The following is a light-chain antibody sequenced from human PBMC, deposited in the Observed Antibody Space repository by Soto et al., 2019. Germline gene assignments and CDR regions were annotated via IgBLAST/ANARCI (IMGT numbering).Light chain of an antibody. CDR1: QSVRNY. V-gene: IGKV3-11*01. Sequence: EIVLTQSPATLSFSPGERATLSCRASQSVRNYLAWYQQKPGLAPRLLIYDASNRATGIPARFSGSGSGTDFTLTISSLEPEDFAVYYCQQRSNWPRTFGQGTRLEIK. CDR2: DAS. J-gene: IGKJ5*01. CDR3: QQRSNWPRT.